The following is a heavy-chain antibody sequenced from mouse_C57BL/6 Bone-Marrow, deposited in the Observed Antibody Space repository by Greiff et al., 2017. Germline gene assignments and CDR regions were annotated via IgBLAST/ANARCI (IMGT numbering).Heavy chain of an antibody. V-gene: IGHV1-81*01. D-gene: IGHD2-2*01. CDR3: ARGGLDY. Sequence: QVQLQQSGAELARPGASVMLSCKASGYTFTSYGISWVKQRTGQGLEWIGVIYPRSGNTYYNEKFKGKATLTADKSSSTAYMELRSLTTEDSAVYFGARGGLDYWGKGTTLTVSS. CDR1: GYTFTSYG. CDR2: IYPRSGNT. J-gene: IGHJ2*01.